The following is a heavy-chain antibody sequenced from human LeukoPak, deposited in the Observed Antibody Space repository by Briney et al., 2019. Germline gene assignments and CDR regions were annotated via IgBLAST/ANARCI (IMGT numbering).Heavy chain of an antibody. J-gene: IGHJ4*02. CDR1: GFTFSSYW. Sequence: GGSLRLSCAASGFTFSSYWMHWVRQAPGKGLVWVSRINSDGSSTSYADSVKGRFTISRDNAKNSLYLQMNSLRAEDTAVYYCARDPKYYDFWSGTFDYWGQGTLVTVSS. CDR2: INSDGSST. CDR3: ARDPKYYDFWSGTFDY. D-gene: IGHD3-3*01. V-gene: IGHV3-74*01.